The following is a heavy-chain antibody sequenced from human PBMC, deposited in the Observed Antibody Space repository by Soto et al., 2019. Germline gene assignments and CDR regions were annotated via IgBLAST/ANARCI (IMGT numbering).Heavy chain of an antibody. V-gene: IGHV4-59*01. J-gene: IGHJ6*02. CDR1: GRPITGDY. D-gene: IGHD3-10*01. Sequence: TSETLSLTCTVSGRPITGDYWGWIRQPPGKALEYIGHIYYTGSTRYNPSLTSRVTISLDTSREQFSLKLTSVTAADTAVYYCARAGGSGSYYYYYYYGMDVWGQGTTVTVSS. CDR3: ARAGGSGSYYYYYYYGMDV. CDR2: IYYTGST.